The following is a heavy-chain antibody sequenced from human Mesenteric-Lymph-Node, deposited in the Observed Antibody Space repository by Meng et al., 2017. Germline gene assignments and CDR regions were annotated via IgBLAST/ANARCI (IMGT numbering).Heavy chain of an antibody. D-gene: IGHD3-3*01. Sequence: QVQLHASGPGLVKPSQTLSLTCTVSGGPISSGGYYWSWIRQHPGKGLEWIGEINHSGSTNYNPSLKSRVTISVDTSKNQFSLKLSSVTAADTAVYYCARTLRFLEWLLDYWGQGTLVTVSS. J-gene: IGHJ4*02. CDR3: ARTLRFLEWLLDY. V-gene: IGHV4-31*03. CDR1: GGPISSGGYY. CDR2: INHSGST.